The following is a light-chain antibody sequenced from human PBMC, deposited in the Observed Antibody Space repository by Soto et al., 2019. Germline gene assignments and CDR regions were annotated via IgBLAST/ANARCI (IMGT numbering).Light chain of an antibody. V-gene: IGKV3-20*01. CDR2: GVS. CDR1: ESVSSTS. CDR3: QQYDNSVWT. J-gene: IGKJ1*01. Sequence: EIVLTQSPGTLSLSPGERATLSCRASESVSSTSLAWYQQKPGQAPRLLMYGVSSRATGIPDRFSGSGSATDFTLTINRLEPEDFAVYFCQQYDNSVWTFGQGTKVEIK.